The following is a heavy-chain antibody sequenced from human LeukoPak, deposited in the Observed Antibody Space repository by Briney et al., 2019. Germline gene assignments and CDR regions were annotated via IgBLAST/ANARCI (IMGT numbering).Heavy chain of an antibody. CDR2: MNQDGREK. D-gene: IGHD4-17*01. CDR1: GFTFSSSG. CDR3: ARDDYGPAGY. J-gene: IGHJ4*02. Sequence: PGGSLRLSCAASGFTFSSSGMSWVRQAPGKGLEWVANMNQDGREKYYVDSVKGRFTISRDNSKNSLYLQMNSLRAEDTAVYYCARDDYGPAGYGGQGTLVTVSS. V-gene: IGHV3-7*01.